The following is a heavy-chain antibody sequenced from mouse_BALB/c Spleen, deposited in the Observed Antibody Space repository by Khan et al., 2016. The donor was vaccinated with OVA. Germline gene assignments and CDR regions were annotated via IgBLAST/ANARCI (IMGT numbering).Heavy chain of an antibody. CDR3: ARGGSSGPAWFTY. V-gene: IGHV3-6*02. CDR2: IRYDGNS. D-gene: IGHD3-1*01. J-gene: IGHJ3*01. Sequence: EVQLQESGPGLVKPSQSLSLTCSVTGYSITSGYFWNWIRQFPGNNLEWMGYIRYDGNSNYNPSLKNRISITRDTSKNQFFLTLTSVTTEDTATYYCARGGSSGPAWFTYWGQGTLVTVSA. CDR1: GYSITSGYF.